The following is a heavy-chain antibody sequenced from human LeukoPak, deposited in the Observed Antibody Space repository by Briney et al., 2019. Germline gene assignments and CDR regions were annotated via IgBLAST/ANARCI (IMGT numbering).Heavy chain of an antibody. Sequence: SETLSLTCTVSGGSISSSSYYWGWIRQPPGKGLEWIGSIYYSGSTYYNPSLKSRVTISVDTSKNQFSLKLSSVTAADTAVYYCARGGKHIVVVTAISAFDIWGQGTMVTVSS. J-gene: IGHJ3*02. CDR3: ARGGKHIVVVTAISAFDI. CDR1: GGSISSSSYY. D-gene: IGHD2-21*02. CDR2: IYYSGST. V-gene: IGHV4-39*07.